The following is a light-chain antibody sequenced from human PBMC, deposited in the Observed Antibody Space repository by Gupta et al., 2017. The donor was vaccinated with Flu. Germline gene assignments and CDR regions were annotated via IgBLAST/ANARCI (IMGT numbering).Light chain of an antibody. Sequence: DSIIITCRASHTVTTYVNGYQQKPGEAAKLLIYAASSLESGVPSRFSGSGSGTEFTLTINSLESEDFATYYCYQTYGTQRGTFGGGTRVEI. J-gene: IGKJ4*01. CDR2: AAS. CDR3: YQTYGTQRGT. V-gene: IGKV1-39*01. CDR1: HTVTTY.